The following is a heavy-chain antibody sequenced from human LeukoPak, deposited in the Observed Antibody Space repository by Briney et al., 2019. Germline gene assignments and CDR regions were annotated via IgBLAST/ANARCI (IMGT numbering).Heavy chain of an antibody. CDR2: IKSKTDGGTT. Sequence: GGSLRLSCAASGFTFSNAWMSWVRQAPGKGLEWVGRIKSKTDGGTTDYAAPVKGRFTISRDDSKNTLYLQMNSLKTEDRAVYYCTTEYDFWSGYQDWGQGTLVTVSS. CDR1: GFTFSNAW. CDR3: TTEYDFWSGYQD. J-gene: IGHJ4*02. V-gene: IGHV3-15*01. D-gene: IGHD3-3*01.